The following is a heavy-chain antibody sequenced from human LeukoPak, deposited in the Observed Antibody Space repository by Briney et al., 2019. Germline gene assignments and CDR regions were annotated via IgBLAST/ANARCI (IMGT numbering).Heavy chain of an antibody. D-gene: IGHD6-19*01. CDR2: ITGGSDST. J-gene: IGHJ4*02. CDR1: GFTFGSYV. V-gene: IGHV3-23*01. Sequence: PGGSLRPSCAASGFTFGSYVMSWVRQAPGKGLEWVSAITGGSDSTYNADSVKGRFTISRDNSKNTLNLQMNTLRAEDTAVYYCAKGSGPSWPYYFDYWGQGTLVTVSS. CDR3: AKGSGPSWPYYFDY.